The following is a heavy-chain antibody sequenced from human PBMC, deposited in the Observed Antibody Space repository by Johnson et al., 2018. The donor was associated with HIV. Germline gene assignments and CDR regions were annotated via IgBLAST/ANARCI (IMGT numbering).Heavy chain of an antibody. Sequence: QVQLVESGGGVVQPGGSLRLSCAASGFTFSSYGMHWVRQAPGNGLDWVAVIWYDGSNKYYADSVKGRVTISRDNSKNTLYLQMNSLRAEDTAVYYCAKTQGEGVFDAFDIWGQGTMVTVSS. J-gene: IGHJ3*02. D-gene: IGHD2-8*01. V-gene: IGHV3-33*06. CDR2: IWYDGSNK. CDR3: AKTQGEGVFDAFDI. CDR1: GFTFSSYG.